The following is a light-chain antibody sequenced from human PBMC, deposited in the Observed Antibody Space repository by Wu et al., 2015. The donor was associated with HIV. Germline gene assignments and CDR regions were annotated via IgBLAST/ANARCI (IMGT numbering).Light chain of an antibody. CDR2: GAS. CDR3: QQYNNWPLT. Sequence: EIVLTQSPGTLSLSPGERATLSCRASQSVSSSSLAWYQQKPGQAPRLLIYGASSRATGIPDRFSGSGSGTEFTLNISSLQSGDFVVYYCQQYNNWPLTFGGGTKVEIK. CDR1: QSVSSSS. V-gene: IGKV3-20*01. J-gene: IGKJ4*01.